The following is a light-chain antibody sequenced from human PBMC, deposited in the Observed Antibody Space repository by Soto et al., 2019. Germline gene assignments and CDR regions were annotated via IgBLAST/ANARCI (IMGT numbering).Light chain of an antibody. Sequence: SYEPTQPPSVSVALGQTARITCGGHNLGRSSVQWFQKKPGQAPVLVVYDDSDRPSGIPERFSGSNSGDTATLTVNRVEAGDEADYFCLVWDHNSDFVVFGGGTKLTVL. CDR2: DDS. CDR1: NLGRSS. V-gene: IGLV3-21*02. J-gene: IGLJ2*01. CDR3: LVWDHNSDFVV.